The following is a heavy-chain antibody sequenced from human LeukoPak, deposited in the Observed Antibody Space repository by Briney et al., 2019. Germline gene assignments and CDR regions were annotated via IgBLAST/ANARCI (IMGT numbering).Heavy chain of an antibody. CDR3: AKPDCSYTDCYRPTY. CDR2: ISGSDGTT. D-gene: IGHD2-2*02. J-gene: IGHJ4*02. Sequence: GGSLRLSCAASGFTFSSYAMNWIRQAPGKGLEWVSAISGSDGTTYYADSVKGQFTISRDNSKNTLYLQMNSLRAEDTAVYYCAKPDCSYTDCYRPTYWGQGTLVTVSS. CDR1: GFTFSSYA. V-gene: IGHV3-23*01.